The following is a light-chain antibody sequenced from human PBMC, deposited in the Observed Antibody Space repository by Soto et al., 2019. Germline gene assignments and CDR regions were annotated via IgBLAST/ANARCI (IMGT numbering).Light chain of an antibody. J-gene: IGKJ4*01. Sequence: EIVLTQSPATLSLSPRERATLSCRASQTISSYLAWYQQKPGQAPRLLIYDASNRAAGIPARFSGFGSGTDFTLTISSLEPEAVAIYYCQQRTNWPLTFGGGTNVEIK. CDR3: QQRTNWPLT. CDR2: DAS. V-gene: IGKV3-11*01. CDR1: QTISSY.